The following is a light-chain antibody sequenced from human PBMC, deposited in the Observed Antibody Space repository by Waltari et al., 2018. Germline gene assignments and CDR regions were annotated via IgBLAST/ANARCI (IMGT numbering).Light chain of an antibody. Sequence: EIVMTQSPATLSVSPGERATLSCRASQSVSSNLAWYQQKPGQAPRLLIYGASTRATGSPARFSGRGSGTEFTRTISSLHSEDFAVYYCQQYNNWPPWTFGQGAKVEIK. CDR1: QSVSSN. V-gene: IGKV3-15*01. CDR2: GAS. J-gene: IGKJ1*01. CDR3: QQYNNWPPWT.